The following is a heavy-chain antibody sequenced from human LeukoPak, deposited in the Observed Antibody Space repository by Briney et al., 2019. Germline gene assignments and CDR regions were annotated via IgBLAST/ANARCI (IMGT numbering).Heavy chain of an antibody. Sequence: GGSLRLSCAASSFTFNNAWMSWVRQAPGKGLEWVGRIKTKTDGETTDYAAPVKGRFTISRDDPKNTLYLQMNSLKTEDTAVYYCATLMAGSTRNFDYWGQGTLVTVSS. CDR3: ATLMAGSTRNFDY. CDR2: IKTKTDGETT. V-gene: IGHV3-15*01. CDR1: SFTFNNAW. J-gene: IGHJ4*02. D-gene: IGHD6-19*01.